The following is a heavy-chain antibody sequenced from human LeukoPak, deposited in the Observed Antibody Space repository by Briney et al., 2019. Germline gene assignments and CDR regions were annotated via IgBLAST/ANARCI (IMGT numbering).Heavy chain of an antibody. D-gene: IGHD1-1*01. CDR2: IWYDGSNK. CDR3: ARMVLDSFDY. Sequence: GGSLRLSCAASGFTFSSYGMHWVRQAPGKGLEWVAVIWYDGSNKYYADSVKGRFTISRDNAKNSLYLQMNSLRAEDTAVYYCARMVLDSFDYWGQGTLVTVSS. CDR1: GFTFSSYG. J-gene: IGHJ4*02. V-gene: IGHV3-33*01.